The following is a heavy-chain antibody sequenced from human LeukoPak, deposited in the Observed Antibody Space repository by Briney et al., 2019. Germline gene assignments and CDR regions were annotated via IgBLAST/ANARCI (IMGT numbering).Heavy chain of an antibody. D-gene: IGHD5-18*01. V-gene: IGHV1-46*01. CDR3: ARDISVDTAMVTGWFDP. CDR1: GYTFTSYY. CDR2: INPSGGST. Sequence: GASVKVSCKASGYTFTSYYMHWVRQAPGQGLEWMGIINPSGGSTSYAQKFQGRVTMTRDTSTSTVYMELSSLRSEDTAVYYCARDISVDTAMVTGWFDPWGQGTLVTVSS. J-gene: IGHJ5*02.